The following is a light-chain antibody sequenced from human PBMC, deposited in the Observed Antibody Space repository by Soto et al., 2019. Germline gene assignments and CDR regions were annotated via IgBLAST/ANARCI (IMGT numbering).Light chain of an antibody. CDR1: QSVLYISNNKNY. V-gene: IGKV4-1*01. CDR3: QQYYSTPLA. Sequence: DIVMTQSPDSLAVSLGERATINCKSSQSVLYISNNKNYLAWYQQKPRQPPKLLIYWASTRESGVPDRFSGSGSGTDFTLTISSLQAEDVAVYYCQQYYSTPLAFGQGTKVEIK. J-gene: IGKJ1*01. CDR2: WAS.